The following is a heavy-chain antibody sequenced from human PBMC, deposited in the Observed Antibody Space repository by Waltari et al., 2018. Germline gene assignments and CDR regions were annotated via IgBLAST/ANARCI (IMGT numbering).Heavy chain of an antibody. V-gene: IGHV4-34*01. CDR1: GGSFSGYY. CDR2: INHSGST. Sequence: QVQLQQWGAGLLKPSETLSLTCAVYGGSFSGYYWSWIRQPPGKGLEWIGEINHSGSTNYNPSLKSRVSISVDTSKNQFSLKLSSVTAADTAVYYCARVRGYVHYFDYWGQGTLVTVSS. J-gene: IGHJ4*02. D-gene: IGHD5-12*01. CDR3: ARVRGYVHYFDY.